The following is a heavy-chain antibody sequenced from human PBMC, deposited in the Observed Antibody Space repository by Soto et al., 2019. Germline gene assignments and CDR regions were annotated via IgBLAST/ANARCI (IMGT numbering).Heavy chain of an antibody. Sequence: SQTLSLTCVISGDSVSSNSAAWNWIRQSPSRGLEWLGRTYYRSKWYNDYAVSVKSRITINPDTSKNQFSLQLNSVTPEDTAVYYCARGLRDGYNFLSSYFDYWGQGTLVTVSS. J-gene: IGHJ4*02. CDR1: GDSVSSNSAA. CDR2: TYYRSKWYN. CDR3: ARGLRDGYNFLSSYFDY. D-gene: IGHD5-12*01. V-gene: IGHV6-1*01.